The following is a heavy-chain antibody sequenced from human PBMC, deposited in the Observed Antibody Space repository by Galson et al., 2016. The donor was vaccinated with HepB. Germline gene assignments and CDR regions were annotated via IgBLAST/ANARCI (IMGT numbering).Heavy chain of an antibody. D-gene: IGHD2-15*01. V-gene: IGHV3-23*01. CDR3: AKAWSPFY. J-gene: IGHJ4*02. Sequence: SLRLSCAASGLTFSSYDMSWVRQAPVKGLQCVSRISGSGAGTHYADYVKGRFTISRDNSNNMLYLQMNSLRAEDTGIYYCAKAWSPFYWGQGTLVSVSS. CDR1: GLTFSSYD. CDR2: ISGSGAGT.